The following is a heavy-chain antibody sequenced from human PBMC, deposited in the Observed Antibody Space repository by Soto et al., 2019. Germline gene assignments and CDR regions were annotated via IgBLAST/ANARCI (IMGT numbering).Heavy chain of an antibody. D-gene: IGHD2-15*01. CDR2: IRSKAYGGTT. V-gene: IGHV3-49*03. J-gene: IGHJ4*02. Sequence: GGSLRLSCTASGFTFGDYAMSWFRQAPGKGLEWVGFIRSKAYGGTTEYAASVKGRFTISRDDSKSIAYLQMNSLKTEDTAVYYCTRGAYLELLPGYCSGGSCYSFDYWGQGTLVTVSS. CDR1: GFTFGDYA. CDR3: TRGAYLELLPGYCSGGSCYSFDY.